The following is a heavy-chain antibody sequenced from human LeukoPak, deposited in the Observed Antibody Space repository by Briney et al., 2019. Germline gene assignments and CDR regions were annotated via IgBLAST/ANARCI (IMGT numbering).Heavy chain of an antibody. V-gene: IGHV3-11*04. CDR1: GFSFTDYC. J-gene: IGHJ4*02. CDR3: ARAVKWDY. Sequence: GGSLRLSCSASGFSFTDYCMSWIRQSPGKGLEWVSYISSSGTTIYYADSVKGRFTISRDTAKNTLYLQMNSLRVEDTAVYYCARAVKWDYWGQGALVTVSS. D-gene: IGHD1-26*01. CDR2: ISSSGTTI.